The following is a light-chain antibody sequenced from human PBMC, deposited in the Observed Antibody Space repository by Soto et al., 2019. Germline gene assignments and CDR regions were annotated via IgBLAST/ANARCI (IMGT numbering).Light chain of an antibody. J-gene: IGKJ2*01. CDR2: DVF. CDR1: QSITYW. Sequence: DIQMTQSPSSLSASVGDRVTITCRASQSITYWLAWYQQKPGRAPKLLIYDVFNLQSGVPSRFSGSGSGTEFTLTISSLQPDDSATYYCQQYHSLSFTFGQGTKVDIK. V-gene: IGKV1-5*01. CDR3: QQYHSLSFT.